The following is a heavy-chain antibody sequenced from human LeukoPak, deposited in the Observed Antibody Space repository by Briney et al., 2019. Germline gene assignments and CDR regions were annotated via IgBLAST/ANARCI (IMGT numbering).Heavy chain of an antibody. CDR2: INPSGGST. Sequence: GASVKVSCKASGYTFTNYYIYWVRPAPGQGLEWMGIINPSGGSTSYAQKFQGRVTMTRDTSTSTVYMELSSLRSEDTAVYYCARARVGSGYRNDAFDIWGQGTMVTVSS. CDR1: GYTFTNYY. D-gene: IGHD3-22*01. J-gene: IGHJ3*02. V-gene: IGHV1-46*01. CDR3: ARARVGSGYRNDAFDI.